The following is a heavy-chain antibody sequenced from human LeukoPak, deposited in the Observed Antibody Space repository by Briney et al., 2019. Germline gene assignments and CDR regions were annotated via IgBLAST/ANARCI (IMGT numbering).Heavy chain of an antibody. CDR2: INHSGST. J-gene: IGHJ5*02. Sequence: SETLSLTCAVYGGSFSGYYWSWIRQPPGKGLEWIGEINHSGSTNYNPSLKSRVTISVDTSKNQFSLKLSSVTAADTAVYYCARDLGYCSGGSCHNWFDPWGQGTLVTVSS. D-gene: IGHD2-15*01. V-gene: IGHV4-34*01. CDR3: ARDLGYCSGGSCHNWFDP. CDR1: GGSFSGYY.